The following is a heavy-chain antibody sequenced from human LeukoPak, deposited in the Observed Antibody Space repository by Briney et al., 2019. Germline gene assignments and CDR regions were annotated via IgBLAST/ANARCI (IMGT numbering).Heavy chain of an antibody. CDR2: MNPNSGNT. CDR1: GYTFTSYD. V-gene: IGHV1-8*01. D-gene: IGHD3-3*01. J-gene: IGHJ3*02. CDR3: AICSTIFGAAAFDI. Sequence: GASVKVSCKASGYTFTSYDINWVRQATGQGLEWMGWMNPNSGNTGYAQKFQGRVTMTRNTSISTAYMELSSLRSEDTAVYYCAICSTIFGAAAFDIWGQGTMVTVSS.